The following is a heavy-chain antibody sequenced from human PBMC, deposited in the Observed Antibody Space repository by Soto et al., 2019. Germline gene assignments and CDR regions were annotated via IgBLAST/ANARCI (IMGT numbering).Heavy chain of an antibody. CDR1: GFTFSSYG. CDR3: AKGRRSSSSIDY. CDR2: ISYDGSNK. V-gene: IGHV3-30*18. Sequence: SLRLSCAASGFTFSSYGMHWFRQAPGKGLEWVAFISYDGSNKYYADSVKGRFTISRDNSKNTLYLQMNSLRAEETAVYYCAKGRRSSSSIDYWGQGTLVTVSS. J-gene: IGHJ4*02. D-gene: IGHD6-6*01.